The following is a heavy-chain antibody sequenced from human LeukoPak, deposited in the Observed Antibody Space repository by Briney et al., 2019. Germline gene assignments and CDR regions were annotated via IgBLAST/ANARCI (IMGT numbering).Heavy chain of an antibody. CDR3: ARDSNHYDGNAYYDAFDV. V-gene: IGHV3-7*05. CDR1: GFTLSNNW. D-gene: IGHD1-14*01. CDR2: INQDGSQK. J-gene: IGHJ3*01. Sequence: AGGSLRLSCAASGFTLSNNWMSWVRQAPGKGLEWVGNINQDGSQKYYVDSVKGRFTISRDNAKSSLFLQMNSLRAEDTAVYYCARDSNHYDGNAYYDAFDVWGQGTMVTVSS.